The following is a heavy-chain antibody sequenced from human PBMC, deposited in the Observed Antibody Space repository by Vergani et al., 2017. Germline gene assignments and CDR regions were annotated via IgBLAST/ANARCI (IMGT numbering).Heavy chain of an antibody. CDR3: ARWYSYDSSGYFDSFDI. J-gene: IGHJ3*02. V-gene: IGHV5-51*01. CDR2: IYPGDSDT. D-gene: IGHD3-22*01. CDR1: GYSFTSYW. Sequence: EVQLVQSGAEVNKPGESLTISCKGSGYSFTSYWIGWVRQMPGKGLEWMGIIYPGDSDTRYSPSFQGQVTISADKSISSAYLQWSILKASDTAMYSCARWYSYDSSGYFDSFDIWGQGTMVTVSS.